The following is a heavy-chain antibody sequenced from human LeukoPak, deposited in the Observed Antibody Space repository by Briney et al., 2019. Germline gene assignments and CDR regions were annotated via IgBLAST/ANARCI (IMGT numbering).Heavy chain of an antibody. CDR2: INSDGSSDGSSR. CDR1: GFTFRSYW. Sequence: GGSLRLSCAVSGFTFRSYWMHWVRHAPGKGLVWVSRINSDGSSDGSSRSYADSVKGRFTISRDNAKNSLYRQMNSLRVEDTAVYYCARGDDFSGDYWGQGTLVTVSS. D-gene: IGHD3-16*01. CDR3: ARGDDFSGDY. V-gene: IGHV3-74*01. J-gene: IGHJ4*02.